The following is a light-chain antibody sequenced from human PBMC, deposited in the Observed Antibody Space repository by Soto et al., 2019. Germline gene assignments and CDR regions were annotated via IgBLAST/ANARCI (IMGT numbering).Light chain of an antibody. V-gene: IGKV3-11*01. CDR3: QHRGRWPRT. CDR1: QSVSSY. J-gene: IGKJ2*01. CDR2: GAS. Sequence: EIVLTQSPATLSLSPGERATLSCRASQSVSSYLAWYQQKPGQTPRLLIYGASNRATGIPARFSGSGYGTDFTLTISSLEPEDFAVYYCQHRGRWPRTFGQGTKLESK.